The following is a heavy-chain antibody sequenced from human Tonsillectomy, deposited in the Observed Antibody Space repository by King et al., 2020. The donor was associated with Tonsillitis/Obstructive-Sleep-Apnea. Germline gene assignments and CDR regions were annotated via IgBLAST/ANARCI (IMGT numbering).Heavy chain of an antibody. CDR2: IWYDGSNK. J-gene: IGHJ2*01. CDR3: GRDGGYGEQRNWYFDL. V-gene: IGHV3-33*01. CDR1: GFTFRNYG. Sequence: VQLVESGGGVVQPGGSLRLSCATSGFTFRNYGMHWVRQAPGKGLEWVSIIWYDGSNKYYADSVKGRFTISRDNSKNTLFLQMNSLTAEDTAMYYCGRDGGYGEQRNWYFDLWGRGTLVTVSS. D-gene: IGHD4-17*01.